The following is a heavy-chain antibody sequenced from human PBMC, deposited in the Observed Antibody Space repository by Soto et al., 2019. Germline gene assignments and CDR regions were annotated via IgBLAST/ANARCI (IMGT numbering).Heavy chain of an antibody. J-gene: IGHJ4*02. D-gene: IGHD5-18*01. V-gene: IGHV1-46*01. CDR3: ARGSNTAMVIGSFDY. CDR1: GYTFTSYY. Sequence: QVQLVQSGAEVKKPGASVKVSCKASGYTFTSYYMHWVRQAPGQGLEWMGIINPSGGSTSYAQKFQGRVTMTRDTSTSTVYMELSSLRSEDTAVYYCARGSNTAMVIGSFDYWGQGTLVTVSS. CDR2: INPSGGST.